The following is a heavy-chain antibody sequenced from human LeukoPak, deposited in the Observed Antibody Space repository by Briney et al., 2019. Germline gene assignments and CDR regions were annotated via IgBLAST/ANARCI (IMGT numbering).Heavy chain of an antibody. D-gene: IGHD2-2*02. J-gene: IGHJ4*02. CDR2: IKSKTDGGTT. V-gene: IGHV3-15*01. CDR1: GFTFSNAW. CDR3: TTDSHNTPIVVVPAAILNY. Sequence: GGSLRLSCAASGFTFSNAWMSWVRQAPGKGLEWVGRIKSKTDGGTTDYAAPVKGRFTISRDDSKNTLYLQMNSLKTEDTAVYYCTTDSHNTPIVVVPAAILNYWGQGTLVTVSS.